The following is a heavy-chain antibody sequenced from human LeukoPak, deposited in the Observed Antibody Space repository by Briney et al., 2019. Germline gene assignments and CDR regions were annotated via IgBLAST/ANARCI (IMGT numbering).Heavy chain of an antibody. Sequence: GRSLRLSSTASGFTFGDYLMSWFRQAPGKGLEWIGFISGGTTEYAASVKGRFTISRDDSTSIAYLQMNSLTTEDTAVYYCSRGSGWLSVYWGQGTLVTVSS. D-gene: IGHD6-19*01. CDR2: ISGGTT. CDR1: GFTFGDYL. V-gene: IGHV3-49*03. J-gene: IGHJ4*02. CDR3: SRGSGWLSVY.